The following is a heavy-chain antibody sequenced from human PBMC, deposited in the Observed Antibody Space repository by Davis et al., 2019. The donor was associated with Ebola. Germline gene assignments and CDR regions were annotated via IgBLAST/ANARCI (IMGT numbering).Heavy chain of an antibody. Sequence: SETLSLTCAVYGGSFSGYYWSWIRQPPGKGLEWIGEINHSGSTNYNPSLKSRVTISVDTSKNQFSLKLISVTAADTAVYYCARSRVVTNYYYYGMDVWGQGTTVTVSS. D-gene: IGHD3-3*01. J-gene: IGHJ6*02. V-gene: IGHV4-34*01. CDR2: INHSGST. CDR1: GGSFSGYY. CDR3: ARSRVVTNYYYYGMDV.